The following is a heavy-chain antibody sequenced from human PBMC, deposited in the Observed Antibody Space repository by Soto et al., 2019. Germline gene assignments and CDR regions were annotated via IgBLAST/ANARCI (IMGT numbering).Heavy chain of an antibody. CDR3: AAVPVLRFLKWLPAYFDY. D-gene: IGHD3-3*01. V-gene: IGHV1-58*01. CDR2: LVVGSGNT. CDR1: GLMFTSSA. Sequence: ASVKVSCKTSGLMFTSSAVQWVRQARGQRLEWIGWLVVGSGNTHYAQHFQERVTLTRDMSTGTAYMELSSLRSEDTAVYYCAAVPVLRFLKWLPAYFDYWGQGTLVTVSS. J-gene: IGHJ4*02.